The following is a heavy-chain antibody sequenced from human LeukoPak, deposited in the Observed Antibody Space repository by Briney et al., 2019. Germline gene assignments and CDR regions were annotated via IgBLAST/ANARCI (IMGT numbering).Heavy chain of an antibody. D-gene: IGHD3-10*01. V-gene: IGHV4-38-2*01. CDR1: GYSISSGYF. J-gene: IGHJ4*02. CDR2: IYHSGTT. Sequence: SETLSLTCAVSGYSISSGYFWGWIRQPPGKGLEWIGSIYHSGTTYYNPSLKSRVTISVDTSKNRFSLKLSSVTAADTAVYYCARLNYYGSGQIDYWGQGTLVTVSS. CDR3: ARLNYYGSGQIDY.